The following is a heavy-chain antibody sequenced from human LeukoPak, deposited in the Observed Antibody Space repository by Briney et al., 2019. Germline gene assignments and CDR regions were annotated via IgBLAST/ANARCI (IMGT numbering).Heavy chain of an antibody. CDR1: GFTFSSYE. D-gene: IGHD6-19*01. J-gene: IGHJ4*02. Sequence: SGGSLRLSCAASGFTFSSYEMNWVRQAPGEGLEWVSYISSSGSTIYYADSVKGRFTISRDNAKNSLYLQMNSLRAEDTAVYYCAREAVPCDYWGQGTLVTVSS. CDR2: ISSSGSTI. CDR3: AREAVPCDY. V-gene: IGHV3-48*03.